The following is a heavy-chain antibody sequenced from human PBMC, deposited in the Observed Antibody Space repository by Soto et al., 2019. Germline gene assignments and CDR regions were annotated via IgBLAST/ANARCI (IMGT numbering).Heavy chain of an antibody. CDR3: ARAQGSGFLVS. D-gene: IGHD3-10*01. J-gene: IGHJ4*02. CDR2: IYYSGST. Sequence: QVQLQESGPGLVKPSQTLSLTCTVSGGSISSGDYYWSWIRQPPGKGLEWIGYIYYSGSTYYNPSLKRRVTISVDTSKNQSSLKLSSVTAAATAVYYCARAQGSGFLVSWGQGTLVTVSS. V-gene: IGHV4-30-4*01. CDR1: GGSISSGDYY.